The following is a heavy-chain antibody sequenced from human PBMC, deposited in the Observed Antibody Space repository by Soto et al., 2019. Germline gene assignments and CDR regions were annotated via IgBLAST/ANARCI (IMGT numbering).Heavy chain of an antibody. Sequence: GESLKISCKGSGYSFTSYWIGWVRQMPGKGLEWMGIIYPGDSDTRYSPSFQGQVTISADKSISTAYLQWSSLKASDTAMYYCARHAYDFWSGRSAWFDPWGQGTLVTVSS. V-gene: IGHV5-51*01. CDR3: ARHAYDFWSGRSAWFDP. CDR1: GYSFTSYW. J-gene: IGHJ5*02. D-gene: IGHD3-3*01. CDR2: IYPGDSDT.